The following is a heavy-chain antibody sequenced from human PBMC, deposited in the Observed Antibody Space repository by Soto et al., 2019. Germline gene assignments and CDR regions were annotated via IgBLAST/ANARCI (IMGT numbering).Heavy chain of an antibody. J-gene: IGHJ5*02. V-gene: IGHV4-59*01. CDR2: VYYSGST. CDR3: ARDKASGNYYNYFDP. CDR1: GGSISTYF. Sequence: PSETLSLTCTVSGGSISTYFWSWIRQPPGKGLEWIGYVYYSGSTTYNPSLKGRASISVDTSKNQFSLKLTSVTAADTAVYYCARDKASGNYYNYFDPWGQGALVTVSS. D-gene: IGHD3-10*01.